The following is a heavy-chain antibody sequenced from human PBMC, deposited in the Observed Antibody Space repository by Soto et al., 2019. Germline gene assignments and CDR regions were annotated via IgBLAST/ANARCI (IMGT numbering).Heavy chain of an antibody. CDR2: IYHSGST. Sequence: PSETLSLTCAVSGGSISSSNWWSWVRQPPGKGLEWIGEIYHSGSTNYNPSLKSRVTISVDKSKNQFSLILYSVTAADTGVYYCARYSAASGTYYFDYWGPGTLVTVSS. CDR1: GGSISSSNW. CDR3: ARYSAASGTYYFDY. J-gene: IGHJ4*01. D-gene: IGHD6-13*01. V-gene: IGHV4-4*02.